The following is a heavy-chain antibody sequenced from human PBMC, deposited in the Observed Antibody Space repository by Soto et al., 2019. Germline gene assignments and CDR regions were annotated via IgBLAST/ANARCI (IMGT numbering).Heavy chain of an antibody. D-gene: IGHD5-18*01. CDR1: GFTFSSYG. Sequence: QVQLVESGGGVVQPGRSLRLSCAASGFTFSSYGMHWVRQAPGKGLEWVAVISYDGSNKYYADSVKGRFTISRDNSKNTLYLQMNSLRAEDTAVYYCAKDIWDTAMGDGMDVWGQGTTVTVSS. J-gene: IGHJ6*02. CDR2: ISYDGSNK. V-gene: IGHV3-30*18. CDR3: AKDIWDTAMGDGMDV.